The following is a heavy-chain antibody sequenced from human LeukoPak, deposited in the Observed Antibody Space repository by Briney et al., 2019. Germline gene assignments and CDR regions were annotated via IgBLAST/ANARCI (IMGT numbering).Heavy chain of an antibody. J-gene: IGHJ2*01. CDR1: GFTFSTYA. CDR2: IIGNGRKT. CDR3: AKDGGRTFYGSGSYRRYFDL. Sequence: GGSLRLSCAASGFTFSTYAMTWVRQAPGKGLQWVSAIIGNGRKTYYLESVKGRFTISRDNSKNTLHLQMSSLRDEDTAMYYCAKDGGRTFYGSGSYRRYFDLWGRDTLATVSS. V-gene: IGHV3-23*01. D-gene: IGHD3-10*01.